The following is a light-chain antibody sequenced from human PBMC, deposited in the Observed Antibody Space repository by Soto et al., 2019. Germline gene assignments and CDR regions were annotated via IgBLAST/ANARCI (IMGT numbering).Light chain of an antibody. CDR3: MQVLQTPYT. CDR2: LGS. V-gene: IGKV2-28*01. CDR1: QSLLHSNGYNY. J-gene: IGKJ2*01. Sequence: DIVMTQSPLSLAVTPGAPASISCRSSQSLLHSNGYNYLDWYLQKPGQSPQLLIYLGSNRASGVPDRFSGSGSGTDFTLKISRVEAEDVGVYYCMQVLQTPYTFGQGTKLEIK.